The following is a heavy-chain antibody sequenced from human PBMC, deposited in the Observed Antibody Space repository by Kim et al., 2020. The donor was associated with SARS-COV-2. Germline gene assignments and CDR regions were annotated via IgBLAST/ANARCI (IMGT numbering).Heavy chain of an antibody. Sequence: GGSLRLSCAASGFTFSSYGMHWVRQAPGKGLEWVAVIWYDGSNKYYADSVKGRFTFSRDNSKNTQYLQMNSLRAEDTAVYYCAKSVAGGNYFDYWCQGTLVTVSS. CDR3: AKSVAGGNYFDY. V-gene: IGHV3-33*06. D-gene: IGHD1-1*01. J-gene: IGHJ4*02. CDR2: IWYDGSNK. CDR1: GFTFSSYG.